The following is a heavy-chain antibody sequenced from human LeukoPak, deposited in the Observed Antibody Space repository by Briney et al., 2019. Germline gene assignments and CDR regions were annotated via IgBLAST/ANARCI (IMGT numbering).Heavy chain of an antibody. CDR3: AGGMGYGGNSAVL. J-gene: IGHJ2*01. D-gene: IGHD4-23*01. V-gene: IGHV4-30-2*01. CDR1: GGSISSGGYY. CDR2: INHSGST. Sequence: SQTLSLTCTVSGGSISSGGYYWSWIRQPPGKGLEWIGEINHSGSTNYNPSLKSRVTISVDTSKNQFSLKLSSVTAADTAVYYCAGGMGYGGNSAVLWGRGTLVTVSS.